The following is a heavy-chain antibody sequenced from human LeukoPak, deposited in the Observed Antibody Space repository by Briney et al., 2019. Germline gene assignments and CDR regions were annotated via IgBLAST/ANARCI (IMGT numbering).Heavy chain of an antibody. Sequence: GASVKVSCKASGYTFINYGSTWVRQAPGQGLEWMGWISGYNGNTNYLQKFRGRVTMTTDTSTNTVYMELRSLSSDDTAVYYCARVSTNSRVGGYDPQWYFDLWGRGTLVTVSS. CDR2: ISGYNGNT. J-gene: IGHJ2*01. D-gene: IGHD5-12*01. V-gene: IGHV1-18*04. CDR3: ARVSTNSRVGGYDPQWYFDL. CDR1: GYTFINYG.